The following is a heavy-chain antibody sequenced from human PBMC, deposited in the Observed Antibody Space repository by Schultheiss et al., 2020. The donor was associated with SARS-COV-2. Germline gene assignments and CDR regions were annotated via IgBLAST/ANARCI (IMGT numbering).Heavy chain of an antibody. CDR3: ARVIAAAGTDY. J-gene: IGHJ4*02. V-gene: IGHV3-23*01. Sequence: GGSLRLSCAASGFTFSSYAMHWVRQAPGKGLEWVSGISWNSGSIGYADSVKGRFTISRDNSKNTLYLQMNSLRAEDTAVYYCARVIAAAGTDYWGQGTLVTVSS. D-gene: IGHD6-13*01. CDR1: GFTFSSYA. CDR2: ISWNSGSI.